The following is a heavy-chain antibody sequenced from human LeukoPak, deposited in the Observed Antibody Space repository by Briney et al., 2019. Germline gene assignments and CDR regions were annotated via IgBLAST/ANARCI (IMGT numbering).Heavy chain of an antibody. CDR1: GFSFTSYA. D-gene: IGHD3-22*01. Sequence: GGSLRLSCAASGFSFTSYAMSWVRQAPGKGLEWVSGISNSGGSTVYADSVRGRFTISRDNAKNSVYLQTNSLRAEDTAVYYCARDLMIVMVEEEGSADYWGQGTLVTVSS. CDR2: ISNSGGST. J-gene: IGHJ4*02. CDR3: ARDLMIVMVEEEGSADY. V-gene: IGHV3-23*01.